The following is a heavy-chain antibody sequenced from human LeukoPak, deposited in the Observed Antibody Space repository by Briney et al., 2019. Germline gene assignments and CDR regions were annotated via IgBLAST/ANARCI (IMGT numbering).Heavy chain of an antibody. CDR1: GFTLSGSG. D-gene: IGHD3-22*01. V-gene: IGHV3-73*01. CDR2: IRSKANSYAT. Sequence: PGGSLRLSCAVSGFTLSGSGVHWVRQPSGKRLEWVGRIRSKANSYATAYAASVKGRFTISRYDSKNTAYLQMNSLKTEDTAVYYCTAQVVVDRPRWGQGTLVTVSS. J-gene: IGHJ4*02. CDR3: TAQVVVDRPR.